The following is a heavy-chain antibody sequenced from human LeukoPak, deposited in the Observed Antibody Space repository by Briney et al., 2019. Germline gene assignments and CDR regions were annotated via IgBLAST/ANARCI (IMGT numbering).Heavy chain of an antibody. D-gene: IGHD2-15*01. CDR3: AICSGGSCYSTPFDY. V-gene: IGHV5-51*01. CDR2: IYPGDSDT. Sequence: GESLKISCQGSGYSFASYWIGWVRQMPGKGLEWMGIIYPGDSDTRYSPSFQGQVTISADKSISTAYLQWSSLKASDTAVYYCAICSGGSCYSTPFDYWGQGTLVTVSS. CDR1: GYSFASYW. J-gene: IGHJ4*02.